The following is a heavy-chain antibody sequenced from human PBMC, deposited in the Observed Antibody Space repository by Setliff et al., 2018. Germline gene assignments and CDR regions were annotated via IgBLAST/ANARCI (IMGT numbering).Heavy chain of an antibody. CDR1: GYTFTGYY. Sequence: ASVKVSCKASGYTFTGYYMHWVRQAPGQGLEWMGRINPNSGGTNYAQKFQGRVTMTRYTSISTAYMELSRLRSDDTAVYYCARVKAPALYYYMDVWGKGTTVTVSS. J-gene: IGHJ6*03. V-gene: IGHV1-2*06. CDR3: ARVKAPALYYYMDV. CDR2: INPNSGGT. D-gene: IGHD3-16*02.